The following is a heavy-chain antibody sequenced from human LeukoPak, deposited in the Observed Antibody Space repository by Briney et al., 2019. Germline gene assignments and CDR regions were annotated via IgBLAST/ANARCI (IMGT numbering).Heavy chain of an antibody. CDR1: GFTFSSYS. D-gene: IGHD2-15*01. CDR2: ISSSSSTI. CDR3: ARDVVVVVAATYNWFDP. V-gene: IGHV3-48*01. J-gene: IGHJ5*02. Sequence: PGGSLRLSCAASGFTFSSYSMNWVRQAPGKGLEWVSYISSSSSTIYYADSVRGRLTISRDNDKNSLYLQMTSLRAEDTAVYYCARDVVVVVAATYNWFDPWGQGTLVTVSS.